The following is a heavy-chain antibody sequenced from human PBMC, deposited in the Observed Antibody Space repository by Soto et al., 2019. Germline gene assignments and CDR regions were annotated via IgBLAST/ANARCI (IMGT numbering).Heavy chain of an antibody. CDR3: ARDGSTVTTSRFRPPSALPDY. D-gene: IGHD4-17*01. J-gene: IGHJ4*02. Sequence: EASVKVSCKASGGTFSSYTISWVRQAPGQGLEWMGRIIPILGIANYAQKFQGRVTITADKSTSTAYMELSSLRSEDTAVYYCARDGSTVTTSRFRPPSALPDYWGQGTLVTVSS. CDR1: GGTFSSYT. CDR2: IIPILGIA. V-gene: IGHV1-69*04.